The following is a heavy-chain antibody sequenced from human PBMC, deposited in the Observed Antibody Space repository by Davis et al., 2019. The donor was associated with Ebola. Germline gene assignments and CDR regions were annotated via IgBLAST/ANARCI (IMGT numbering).Heavy chain of an antibody. V-gene: IGHV3-21*01. CDR3: ARGLYYYDSSGYYPIDPYYFDY. CDR1: GFTFSTYV. Sequence: GESLKISCSASGFTFSTYVMSWVRQAPGKGLEWVSSISSTGYFIYYADSLKGRFTISRDNAKNSLYLQMNSLRAEDTAVYYCARGLYYYDSSGYYPIDPYYFDYWGQGTLVTVSS. D-gene: IGHD3-22*01. CDR2: ISSTGYFI. J-gene: IGHJ4*02.